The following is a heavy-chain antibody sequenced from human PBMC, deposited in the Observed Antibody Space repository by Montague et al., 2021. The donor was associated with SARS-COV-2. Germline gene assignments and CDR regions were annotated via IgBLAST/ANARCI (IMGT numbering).Heavy chain of an antibody. V-gene: IGHV4-59*01. CDR3: ARGGGSGYRYYFDY. D-gene: IGHD3-22*01. CDR2: IYYSGRT. Sequence: SETLSLTCTVSGGSISSYYWNWIRQPPGKGLEWIGYIYYSGRTNXXPSLKGRVTISVDTSKNQFSLKLSSVTAADTAVYYCARGGGSGYRYYFDYWGQGSLVTVSS. J-gene: IGHJ4*02. CDR1: GGSISSYY.